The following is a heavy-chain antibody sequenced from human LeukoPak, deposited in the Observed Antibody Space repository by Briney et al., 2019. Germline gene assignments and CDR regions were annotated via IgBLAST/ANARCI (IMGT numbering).Heavy chain of an antibody. D-gene: IGHD3-10*01. V-gene: IGHV3-23*01. Sequence: HTGGSLRLSCAASGFTFSSYAMSWVRQAPGKGLEWVSAISGSGGSTYYADSVKGRFTISRDNSKNTLYPQMNSLRAEDTAVYYCAKVRNGSGSYYVYWGQGTLVTVSS. J-gene: IGHJ4*02. CDR2: ISGSGGST. CDR3: AKVRNGSGSYYVY. CDR1: GFTFSSYA.